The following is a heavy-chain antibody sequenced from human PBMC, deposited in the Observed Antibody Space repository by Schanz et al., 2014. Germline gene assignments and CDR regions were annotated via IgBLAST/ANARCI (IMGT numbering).Heavy chain of an antibody. CDR1: EFTFSSYK. J-gene: IGHJ4*02. D-gene: IGHD3-9*01. CDR2: ISSSGSYI. Sequence: PGGSLRLSCEASEFTFSSYKMNWVRQAPGKGLEWVSSISSSGSYIHYADSVKGRFTISRDNAKNTLYLQMNSLRAEDTAVYYCARDSRPNYDFLTAYYSIDYWGQGTLXTVSS. V-gene: IGHV3-21*01. CDR3: ARDSRPNYDFLTAYYSIDY.